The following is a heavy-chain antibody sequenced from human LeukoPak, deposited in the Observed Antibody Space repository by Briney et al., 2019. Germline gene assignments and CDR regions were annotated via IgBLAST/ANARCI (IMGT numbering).Heavy chain of an antibody. CDR1: GFTFSSYG. CDR2: ISGSGGST. CDR3: AKFRWFGELSPPSDAFDI. V-gene: IGHV3-23*01. J-gene: IGHJ3*02. D-gene: IGHD3-10*01. Sequence: GGSLRLSCAASGFTFSSYGMSWVRQAPGKGLEWVSAISGSGGSTYYADSVKGRFTISRDNSKNTLYLQMNSLRAEDTAVYYCAKFRWFGELSPPSDAFDIWGQGTMVTVSS.